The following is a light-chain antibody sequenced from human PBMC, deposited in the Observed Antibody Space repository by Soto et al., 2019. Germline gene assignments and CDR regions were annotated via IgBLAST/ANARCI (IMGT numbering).Light chain of an antibody. J-gene: IGLJ3*02. V-gene: IGLV2-11*01. CDR2: DVT. CDR3: CTYAGSFHQ. CDR1: NSDVGNYNF. Sequence: QSVLTQPRSVSGSPGQAVTISCTGTNSDVGNYNFVSWYQHHPGKAPKLMIYDVTKRPSGVPDRFSGSKSGNTASLTISGLQAEDEADYCCCTYAGSFHQFGGGTKLTVL.